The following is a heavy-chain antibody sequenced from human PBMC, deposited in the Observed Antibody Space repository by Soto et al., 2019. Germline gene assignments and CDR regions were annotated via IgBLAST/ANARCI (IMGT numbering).Heavy chain of an antibody. CDR3: AIDWDASGRYSTDY. V-gene: IGHV1-18*01. CDR2: ISPYKGNT. Sequence: ASEKVSCTASGYTFSSLGISWVRQAPGQGLKWMGWISPYKGNTHYAQGLQGRVTMTTDTSTSTAYMELRSLRSDDTAVYYCAIDWDASGRYSTDYWGQGTLVTVSS. D-gene: IGHD3-10*01. CDR1: GYTFSSLG. J-gene: IGHJ4*02.